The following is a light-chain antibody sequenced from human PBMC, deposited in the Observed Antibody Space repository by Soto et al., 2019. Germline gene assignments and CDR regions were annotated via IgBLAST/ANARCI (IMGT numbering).Light chain of an antibody. CDR1: QSVSSSS. CDR3: QQYSSSLLT. V-gene: IGKV3-20*01. Sequence: EIVLTQSPGTLSLSPGERATLPCRASQSVSSSSLAWYQQKPVQAPRLLIYGASRRATGIPDRFSGSGSGTDFTLTISRLEPEDFAVYYCQQYSSSLLTFGGGTKVEIK. J-gene: IGKJ4*01. CDR2: GAS.